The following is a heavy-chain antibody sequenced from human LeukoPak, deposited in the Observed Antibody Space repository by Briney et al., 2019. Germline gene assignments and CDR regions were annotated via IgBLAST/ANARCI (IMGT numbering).Heavy chain of an antibody. V-gene: IGHV3-21*01. CDR2: ISSSSSYI. CDR3: ARGTGRGYDAFDI. CDR1: GFTFSSYS. J-gene: IGHJ3*02. D-gene: IGHD5-12*01. Sequence: GGSLTLSCAPSGFTFSSYSMNWVRQAPGKGLEWVSSISSSSSYIYYADSVKGRFTISRDNAKNSLYLQMNSVRAEDTAVYYCARGTGRGYDAFDIWGQGTMVTVSS.